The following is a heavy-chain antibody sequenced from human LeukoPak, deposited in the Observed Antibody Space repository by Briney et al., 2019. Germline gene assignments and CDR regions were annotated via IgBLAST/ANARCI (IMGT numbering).Heavy chain of an antibody. CDR2: MNPNSGNT. CDR3: AIGLRGGWGVEY. Sequence: LRASVKVSCKASGYTFTSYDINWVRQATGQGLEWMGWMNPNSGNTGYAQKLQGRVTVTRDTSASTAYMDLSSLRSEDTAVYYCAIGLRGGWGVEYWGQGTLVTVSS. J-gene: IGHJ4*02. CDR1: GYTFTSYD. V-gene: IGHV1-8*01. D-gene: IGHD3-10*01.